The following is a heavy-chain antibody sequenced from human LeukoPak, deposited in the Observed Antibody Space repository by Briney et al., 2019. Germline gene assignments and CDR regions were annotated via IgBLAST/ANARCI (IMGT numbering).Heavy chain of an antibody. J-gene: IGHJ4*02. CDR3: ARDRGGFDY. CDR2: LCYSGST. CDR1: GGSISSSSYY. V-gene: IGHV4-39*07. D-gene: IGHD3-10*01. Sequence: SETLSLTCTVSGGSISSSSYYWGWIRQPPGKGLEWIGSLCYSGSTYYNPTLKSRVTISVDTSKNQFSLKLSSVTAADTAVYYCARDRGGFDYWGQGTLVTVSS.